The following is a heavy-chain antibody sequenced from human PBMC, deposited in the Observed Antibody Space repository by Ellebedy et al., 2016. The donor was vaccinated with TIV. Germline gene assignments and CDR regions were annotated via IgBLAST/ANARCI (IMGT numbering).Heavy chain of an antibody. V-gene: IGHV5-51*01. J-gene: IGHJ6*02. CDR2: IYPGDSDT. Sequence: GESLKISCKGSGYSFTSYWIGWVRQLPGKGLEWMGIIYPGDSDTRYSPSFQGQVTISADKSINAAYRQWSSLKASDTAMYYCARPLSPFDYYYGKDDWGQGTTVTVSS. D-gene: IGHD3-3*01. CDR1: GYSFTSYW. CDR3: ARPLSPFDYYYGKDD.